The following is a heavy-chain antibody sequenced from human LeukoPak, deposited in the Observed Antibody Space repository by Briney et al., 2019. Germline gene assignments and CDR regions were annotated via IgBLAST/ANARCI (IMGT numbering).Heavy chain of an antibody. CDR2: ISYDGSNK. V-gene: IGHV3-30*04. J-gene: IGHJ4*02. CDR1: GFIFGSYT. Sequence: GGSLRLSCAVSGFIFGSYTMHWVRQAPGKGLEWVAVISYDGSNKYYADSVKGRFTISRDNSKNSLYLQMNSLRAEDTAVCHCGGGSSRGGYFGTLDCWGQGPWSPSPQ. D-gene: IGHD1-26*01. CDR3: GGGSSRGGYFGTLDC.